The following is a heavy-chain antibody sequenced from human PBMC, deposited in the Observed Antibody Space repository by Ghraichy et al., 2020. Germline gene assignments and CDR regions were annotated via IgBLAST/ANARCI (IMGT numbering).Heavy chain of an antibody. CDR3: ARDLNSGNYPDAFDI. Sequence: SLNISCAASGFTFSTYSINWVRLAPGKGLEWVSYISSTSSTKRYADSVQGRFTISRDNAKNSLYLQMNTLRDEDTAVYYCARDLNSGNYPDAFDIWGQGTMVTVSS. CDR2: ISSTSSTK. V-gene: IGHV3-48*02. CDR1: GFTFSTYS. D-gene: IGHD1-26*01. J-gene: IGHJ3*02.